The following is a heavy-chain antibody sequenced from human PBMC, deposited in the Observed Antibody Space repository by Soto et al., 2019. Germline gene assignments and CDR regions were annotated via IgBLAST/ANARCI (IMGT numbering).Heavy chain of an antibody. CDR3: AKRKALTSDAFDI. Sequence: RLSCAASGFTFSSYAMSWVRQAPGKGLEWVSAISGSGGSTYYADSVKGRFTISRDNSKNTLYLQMNSLRAEDTAVYYCAKRKALTSDAFDIWGQGTMVTVSS. CDR1: GFTFSSYA. V-gene: IGHV3-23*01. J-gene: IGHJ3*02. CDR2: ISGSGGST.